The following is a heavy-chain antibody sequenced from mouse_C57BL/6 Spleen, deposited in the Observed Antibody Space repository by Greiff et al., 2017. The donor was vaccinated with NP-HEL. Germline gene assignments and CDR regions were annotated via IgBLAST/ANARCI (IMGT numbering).Heavy chain of an antibody. Sequence: VQLQQSGAELVMPGASVKLSCKASGYTFTSYWMHWVKQRPGQGLEWIGEIDPSDSYTNYNQKFKGKSTLTVDKSSSTAYMQLSSLTSEDSAVYYCARGTTAWYFDVWGTGTTVTVSS. D-gene: IGHD1-2*01. CDR2: IDPSDSYT. J-gene: IGHJ1*03. V-gene: IGHV1-69*01. CDR3: ARGTTAWYFDV. CDR1: GYTFTSYW.